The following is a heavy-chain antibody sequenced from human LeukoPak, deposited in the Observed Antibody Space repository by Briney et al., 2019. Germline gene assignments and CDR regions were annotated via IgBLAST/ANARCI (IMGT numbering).Heavy chain of an antibody. J-gene: IGHJ5*02. CDR3: ARDKTDSSTYSWFDP. Sequence: GASVKVSCKASGCTFTSYDINWVRQATGQGLEWMGWMNPNSGNTGYAQKFQGRVTMTRDTSTSTIYMELSSLRSEDTAVYYCARDKTDSSTYSWFDPWGQGTLVTVSS. D-gene: IGHD6-13*01. CDR1: GCTFTSYD. CDR2: MNPNSGNT. V-gene: IGHV1-8*01.